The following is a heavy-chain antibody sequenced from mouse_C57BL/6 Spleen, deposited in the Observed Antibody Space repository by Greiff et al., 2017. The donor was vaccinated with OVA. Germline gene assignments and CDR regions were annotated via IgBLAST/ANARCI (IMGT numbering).Heavy chain of an antibody. J-gene: IGHJ3*01. CDR2: IYPRSGNT. CDR1: GYTFTSYG. D-gene: IGHD1-1*01. CDR3: AVYYGFFPFAY. V-gene: IGHV1-81*01. Sequence: QVQLKESGAELARPGASVKPSCKASGYTFTSYGISWVKQRTGQGLEWIGEIYPRSGNTYYNEKFKGKATLTADKSSSTAYMELRSLTSEDSAVYFCAVYYGFFPFAYWGQGTLVTVSA.